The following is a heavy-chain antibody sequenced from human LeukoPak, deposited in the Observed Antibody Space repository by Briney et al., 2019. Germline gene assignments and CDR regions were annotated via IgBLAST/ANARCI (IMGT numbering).Heavy chain of an antibody. CDR1: GGSISSGGYY. J-gene: IGHJ4*02. CDR3: ARQAARLYFDY. V-gene: IGHV4-31*03. CDR2: IYYSGST. D-gene: IGHD6-6*01. Sequence: PSETLSLTCTVSGGSISSGGYYWSWIRQHPGKGLEWIGYIYYSGSTYYNPFLKSRVTISVDTSKNQFSLKLSSVTAADTAVYYCARQAARLYFDYWGQGTLVTVSS.